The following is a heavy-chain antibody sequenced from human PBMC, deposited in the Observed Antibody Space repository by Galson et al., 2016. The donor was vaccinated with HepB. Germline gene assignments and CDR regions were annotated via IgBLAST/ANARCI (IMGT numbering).Heavy chain of an antibody. V-gene: IGHV2-70*11. CDR3: ARIRAIGLGYMDV. J-gene: IGHJ6*02. CDR2: IDWDDDK. CDR1: GFSLSTSGMC. Sequence: PALVKPTQTLTLTCTFSGFSLSTSGMCVSWIRQPPGKALEWLTRIDWDDDKYYRTSLKTGLTISKDTSKNQVVLTMTNMDPVDTATYYCARIRAIGLGYMDVWGQGTTVTVSS. D-gene: IGHD2-15*01.